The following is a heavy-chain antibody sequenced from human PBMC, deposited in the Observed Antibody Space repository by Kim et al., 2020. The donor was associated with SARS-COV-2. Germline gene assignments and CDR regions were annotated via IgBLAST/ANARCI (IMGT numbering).Heavy chain of an antibody. Sequence: GGSLRLSCAASGFTFSSYWMTWVRQAPGKGLEWVANIKQDGNQKYYVDSVKGRFTISRDNAKNSLDLQMNSLRAEDTAVYYCARDGDLYSSGKDAFDIWGQGTMVTVAS. CDR2: IKQDGNQK. CDR1: GFTFSSYW. D-gene: IGHD6-19*01. V-gene: IGHV3-7*01. J-gene: IGHJ3*02. CDR3: ARDGDLYSSGKDAFDI.